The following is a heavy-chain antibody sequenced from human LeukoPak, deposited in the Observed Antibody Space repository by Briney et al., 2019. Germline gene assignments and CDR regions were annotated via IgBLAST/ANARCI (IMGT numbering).Heavy chain of an antibody. D-gene: IGHD5-24*01. V-gene: IGHV3-30-3*01. J-gene: IGHJ4*02. Sequence: GGSLRLSCVASGFTFSSYVMHWVRQAPGKGLEWVAFISYDGSNKNHSESVKGRFTISRDNFKKTLFLQMNSLRAEDTAVYYCARVHDGYNSLDQWGQGTLVTVSS. CDR1: GFTFSSYV. CDR3: ARVHDGYNSLDQ. CDR2: ISYDGSNK.